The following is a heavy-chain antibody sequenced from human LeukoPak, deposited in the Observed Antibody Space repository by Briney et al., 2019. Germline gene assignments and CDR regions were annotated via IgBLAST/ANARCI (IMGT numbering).Heavy chain of an antibody. D-gene: IGHD4-17*01. CDR1: GFTFRSYE. J-gene: IGHJ6*02. Sequence: QPGGSLRLSCAASGFTFRSYEMNWVRQAPGKGLEWVSYISSSGTTIYYADSVKGRFTMSRDNAKNSLYLQMNSLRAEDTAIYYCARDRHTVGMDVWGQGTTVTVPS. CDR3: ARDRHTVGMDV. V-gene: IGHV3-48*03. CDR2: ISSSGTTI.